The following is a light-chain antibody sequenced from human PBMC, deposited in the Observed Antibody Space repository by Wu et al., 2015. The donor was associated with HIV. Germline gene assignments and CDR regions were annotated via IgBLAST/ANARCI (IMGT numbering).Light chain of an antibody. CDR3: QQYNDWPRT. CDR2: GAS. CDR1: QSVSSSD. Sequence: IVLTQSPGTLSLSPGERATLSCRASQSVSSSDLGWYQQKPGQAPRLLIYGASTRATGIPARFSGSGSGTEFTLTISSMQSEDLAVYYCQQYNDWPRTFGQGTKVE. V-gene: IGKV3-15*01. J-gene: IGKJ1*01.